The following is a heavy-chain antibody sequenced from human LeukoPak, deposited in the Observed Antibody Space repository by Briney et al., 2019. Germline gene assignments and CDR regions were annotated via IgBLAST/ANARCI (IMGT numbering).Heavy chain of an antibody. Sequence: GGSLRLSCAASGFTFGEYAMHWVRQAPGKGLEWVSGISWNSGSIGYADSVKGRFTISRDNAKNSLYLQMNSLRAEDTALYYCAKGDGYCSSTSCPTTVDAFDIWGQGTMVTVSS. CDR2: ISWNSGSI. J-gene: IGHJ3*02. V-gene: IGHV3-9*01. CDR3: AKGDGYCSSTSCPTTVDAFDI. D-gene: IGHD2-2*01. CDR1: GFTFGEYA.